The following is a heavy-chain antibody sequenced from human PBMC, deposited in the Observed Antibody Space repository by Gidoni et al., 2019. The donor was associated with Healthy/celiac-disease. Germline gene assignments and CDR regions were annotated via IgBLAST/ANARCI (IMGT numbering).Heavy chain of an antibody. D-gene: IGHD3-10*01. J-gene: IGHJ6*02. CDR3: ARGEFGELLSGYYYYGMDV. Sequence: QVQLVQSGAEVKKPGSSVKVSCKASGGTFSSYAISWVRQAPGQGLEWMGGIIPIFGTANYAQKFQGRVTITADESTSTAYMELSSLRSEDTAVYYCARGEFGELLSGYYYYGMDVWGQGTTVTVSS. V-gene: IGHV1-69*01. CDR2: IIPIFGTA. CDR1: GGTFSSYA.